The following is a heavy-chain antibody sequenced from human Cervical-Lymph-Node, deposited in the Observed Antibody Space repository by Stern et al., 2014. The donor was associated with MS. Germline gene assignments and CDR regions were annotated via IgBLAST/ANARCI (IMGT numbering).Heavy chain of an antibody. CDR2: IYHSGST. V-gene: IGHV4-30-2*01. D-gene: IGHD4-17*01. Sequence: QLQLQESGSGLVKPSQTLSLTCAVSGGSISSGGYSWSWIRQPPGKGLEWIGYIYHSGSTYYSPSLKSRVTISVDRSKNQCSLKLSSVTAADTAVYYCARSSTVTPNAFDIWGQGTMVTVSS. CDR3: ARSSTVTPNAFDI. J-gene: IGHJ3*02. CDR1: GGSISSGGYS.